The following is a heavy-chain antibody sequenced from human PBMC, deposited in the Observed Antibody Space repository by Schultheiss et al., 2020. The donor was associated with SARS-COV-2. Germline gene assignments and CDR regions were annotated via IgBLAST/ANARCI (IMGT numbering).Heavy chain of an antibody. CDR3: ARVSGYSYGSRIAAAGTIDY. J-gene: IGHJ4*02. V-gene: IGHV4-61*01. CDR2: IYYSGST. Sequence: GSLRLSCTVSGGSVSSGSYYWSWIRQPPGKGLEWIGYIYYSGSTNYNPSLKSRVTISVDTSKNQFSLKLSSVTAADTAVYYCARVSGYSYGSRIAAAGTIDYWGQGTLVTVSS. CDR1: GGSVSSGSYY. D-gene: IGHD6-13*01.